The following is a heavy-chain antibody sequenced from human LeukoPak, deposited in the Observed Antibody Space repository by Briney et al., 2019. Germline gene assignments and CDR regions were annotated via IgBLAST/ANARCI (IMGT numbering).Heavy chain of an antibody. CDR1: GGSISSYY. Sequence: PSETLSLTCTVSGGSISSYYWSWIRQPPGKGLDWIGYIYYSGSTNYNPSLKSRVTISVDTSKNQFSLKLSSVTAADTAVYYCARELDDSSGSDAFDIWGQGTMVTVSS. V-gene: IGHV4-59*01. D-gene: IGHD3-22*01. CDR3: ARELDDSSGSDAFDI. J-gene: IGHJ3*02. CDR2: IYYSGST.